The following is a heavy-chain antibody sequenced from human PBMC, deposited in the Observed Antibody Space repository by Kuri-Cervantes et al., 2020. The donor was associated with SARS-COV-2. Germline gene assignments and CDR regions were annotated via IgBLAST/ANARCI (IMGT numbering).Heavy chain of an antibody. CDR3: ARVRGVGY. V-gene: IGHV3-21*01. D-gene: IGHD3-10*01. J-gene: IGHJ4*02. CDR1: GFTFSSYS. Sequence: GESLKISCAASGFTFSSYSMNWVRQAPGKGLEWVSSISSSSSYIYYADSVKGRFTISRDNAKNSLYLQTNSLRAEDTVVYYCARVRGVGYWGQGTLVTVSS. CDR2: ISSSSSYI.